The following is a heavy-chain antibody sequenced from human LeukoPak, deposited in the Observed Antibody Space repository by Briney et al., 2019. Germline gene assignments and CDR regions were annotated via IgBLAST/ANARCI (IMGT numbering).Heavy chain of an antibody. J-gene: IGHJ5*02. D-gene: IGHD6-13*01. Sequence: ASVKVSCKTSGYTFTGYYMHWVRQAPGQGLEWMGWINPNSGGTNYAQKFQGRVTMTRDTSISTAYMELSRLRSDDTAVYYCARESQYSSSWYPFDPWGQGTLVTVSS. CDR1: GYTFTGYY. V-gene: IGHV1-2*02. CDR3: ARESQYSSSWYPFDP. CDR2: INPNSGGT.